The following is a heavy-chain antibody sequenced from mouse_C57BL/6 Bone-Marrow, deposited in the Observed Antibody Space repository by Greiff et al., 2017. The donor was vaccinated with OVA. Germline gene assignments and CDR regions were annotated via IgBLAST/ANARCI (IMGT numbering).Heavy chain of an antibody. J-gene: IGHJ2*01. V-gene: IGHV1-50*01. CDR1: GYTFTSYW. CDR3: YYGSSYY. D-gene: IGHD1-1*01. Sequence: QVQLQQPGAELEKPGASVKLSCKASGYTFTSYWMQWVKQRPGQGLEWIGEIDPSDSYTNYNQKFKGKATLTVDTSSSTAYMQLSSLTSEDSAVYYCYYGSSYYWGQGTTLTVSS. CDR2: IDPSDSYT.